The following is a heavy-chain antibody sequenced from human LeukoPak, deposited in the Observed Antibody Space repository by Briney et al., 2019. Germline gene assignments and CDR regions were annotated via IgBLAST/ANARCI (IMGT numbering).Heavy chain of an antibody. CDR2: TYYRSTWYN. J-gene: IGHJ5*02. Sequence: SQTLSLTCAISGDSVSSNSVTWNWIRQSPSRGLEWLGRTYYRSTWYNDYAVSVTGRITVNPDTSKNQFSLHLNSVTPEDTAVYYCARRLTQYDCFDPWGQGILVTVSS. CDR3: ARRLTQYDCFDP. D-gene: IGHD2-2*01. V-gene: IGHV6-1*01. CDR1: GDSVSSNSVT.